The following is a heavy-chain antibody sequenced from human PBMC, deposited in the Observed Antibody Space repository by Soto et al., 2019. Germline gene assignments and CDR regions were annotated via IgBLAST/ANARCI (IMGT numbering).Heavy chain of an antibody. D-gene: IGHD3-10*01. CDR2: IYYSGST. CDR1: GGSISSYY. Sequence: QVQLQESGPGLVKPSETLSLTCTVSGGSISSYYWSWIRQPPGKGLEWIGYIYYSGSTNYNPSLKSRVTISVDTSKNQCSLKRGSVTAADTAVYCCARQFGGGSGRYCYYYGMDVWGQGTTVTVSS. J-gene: IGHJ6*02. V-gene: IGHV4-59*08. CDR3: ARQFGGGSGRYCYYYGMDV.